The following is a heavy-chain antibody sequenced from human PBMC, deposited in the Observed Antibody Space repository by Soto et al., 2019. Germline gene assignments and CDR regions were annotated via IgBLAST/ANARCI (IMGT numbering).Heavy chain of an antibody. CDR3: AKDGGGFMQWWYYYYGMDV. D-gene: IGHD2-15*01. V-gene: IGHV3-30*18. CDR1: GFTFSSYG. J-gene: IGHJ6*02. CDR2: ISYDGSNK. Sequence: SGGGVVQPGRSLRLSCAASGFTFSSYGMHWVRQAPGKGLEWVAVISYDGSNKYYADSVKGRFTISRDNSKNTLYLQMNSLRAEDTAVYYCAKDGGGFMQWWYYYYGMDVWGQGTTVTVSS.